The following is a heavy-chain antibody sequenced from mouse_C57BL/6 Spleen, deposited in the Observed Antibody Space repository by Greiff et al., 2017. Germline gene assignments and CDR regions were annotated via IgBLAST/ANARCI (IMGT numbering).Heavy chain of an antibody. D-gene: IGHD2-5*01. J-gene: IGHJ3*01. CDR3: ARAYYSNPAWFAD. Sequence: VQLQQSGAELVRPGTSVKVSCKASGYAFTNYLIEWVQQRPGQGLEWIGVINPGSGGTNYNEKFKGKATLTADKSSSTAYMQLSSLTSEDSAVYFCARAYYSNPAWFADWGQGTLVTVSA. CDR1: GYAFTNYL. CDR2: INPGSGGT. V-gene: IGHV1-54*01.